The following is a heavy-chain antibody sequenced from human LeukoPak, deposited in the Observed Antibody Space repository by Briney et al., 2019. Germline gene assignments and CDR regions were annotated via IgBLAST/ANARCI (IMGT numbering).Heavy chain of an antibody. J-gene: IGHJ4*02. Sequence: GGSLRLSCAASGFTFSSYWMSWVRQAPGKGLEWVANIKQDGSEKYYVDSVKGRFTISRDNAKNSLYLQMNSLRAEDTAVYYCARGFFWSGYYRGYYFDYWGQGTLVTVSS. CDR1: GFTFSSYW. D-gene: IGHD3-3*01. V-gene: IGHV3-7*01. CDR3: ARGFFWSGYYRGYYFDY. CDR2: IKQDGSEK.